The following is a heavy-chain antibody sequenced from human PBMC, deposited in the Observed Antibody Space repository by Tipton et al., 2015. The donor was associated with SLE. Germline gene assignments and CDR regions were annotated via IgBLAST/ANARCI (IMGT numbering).Heavy chain of an antibody. J-gene: IGHJ4*02. CDR3: ASEVETAGFDY. Sequence: VQLVQSGGGLVRPGGSLRLSCAGSGFTLRTYDINWVRQAPGGGLEWVSYISVGGTTIFYAASVKGRFTISRDDAGNSVYLQMDSLGVDDTAVYYCASEVETAGFDYWGQGTLVTVSS. CDR1: GFTLRTYD. V-gene: IGHV3-48*03. CDR2: ISVGGTTI. D-gene: IGHD2-2*01.